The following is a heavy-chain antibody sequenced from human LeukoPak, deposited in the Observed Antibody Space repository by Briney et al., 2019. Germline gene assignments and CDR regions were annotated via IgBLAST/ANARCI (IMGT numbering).Heavy chain of an antibody. CDR3: ARGPPTSRSGAHFDY. D-gene: IGHD5-12*01. Sequence: GGSLRLSCAASGFTFSSYGMHWVRQAPGKGLEWVAFISYSGNNYYYADSVKGRFIISRDDSKNTLYVEMNSLRLDDTAIYYCARGPPTSRSGAHFDYWGQGSLVTVSP. J-gene: IGHJ4*02. CDR1: GFTFSSYG. CDR2: ISYSGNNY. V-gene: IGHV3-30*03.